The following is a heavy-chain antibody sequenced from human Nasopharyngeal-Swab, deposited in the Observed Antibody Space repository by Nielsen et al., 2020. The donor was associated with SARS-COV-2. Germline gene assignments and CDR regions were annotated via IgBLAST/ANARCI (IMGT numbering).Heavy chain of an antibody. CDR2: IYYSGST. Sequence: SETLSLTCTVSGGSISSSSYYWGWIRQPPGKGLDWIGSIYYSGSTYYNPSLKSRVTISVDTSKNQFSLKLSSVTAADTAVYYCAREFSYYYDSSGYPRPADAFDIWGQGTMVTVSS. J-gene: IGHJ3*02. CDR1: GGSISSSSYY. V-gene: IGHV4-39*07. CDR3: AREFSYYYDSSGYPRPADAFDI. D-gene: IGHD3-22*01.